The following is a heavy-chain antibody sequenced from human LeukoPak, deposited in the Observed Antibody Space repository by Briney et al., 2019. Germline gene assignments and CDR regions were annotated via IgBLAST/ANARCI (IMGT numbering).Heavy chain of an antibody. J-gene: IGHJ6*02. Sequence: GGSLSLSCAASGFTFSDYAMNWVRQAPGKGLEWVSCIGSDTSNIYYADSVKGRFTISRDNAKNSLYLQMNSLRADDTAVYYCASDGGVRAMDVWGQGTTVTVSS. D-gene: IGHD3-16*01. V-gene: IGHV3-21*01. CDR2: IGSDTSNI. CDR1: GFTFSDYA. CDR3: ASDGGVRAMDV.